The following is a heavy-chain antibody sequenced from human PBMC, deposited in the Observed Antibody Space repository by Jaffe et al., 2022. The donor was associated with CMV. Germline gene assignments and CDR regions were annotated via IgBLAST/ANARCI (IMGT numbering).Heavy chain of an antibody. J-gene: IGHJ4*02. CDR1: GFTFSQYA. Sequence: EVQLVESGGDLVQPGGSLRLSCAASGFTFSQYAMSWVRQAPGKGLEWVSAISGSSTTIYYADSVKGRFTISRDNSKNTLDLQMNSLRAEDTAIYYCAKFQPGSWLQMGDTPDDYWGQGTLVTVSS. CDR3: AKFQPGSWLQMGDTPDDY. D-gene: IGHD6-13*01. CDR2: ISGSSTTI. V-gene: IGHV3-23*04.